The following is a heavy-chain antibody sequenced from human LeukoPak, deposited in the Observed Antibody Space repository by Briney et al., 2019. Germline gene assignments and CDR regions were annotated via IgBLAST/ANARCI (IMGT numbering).Heavy chain of an antibody. CDR3: ARTTELRGDAFDI. CDR1: GGTFSSYA. J-gene: IGHJ3*02. CDR2: IIPILGIA. V-gene: IGHV1-69*04. D-gene: IGHD1-26*01. Sequence: GSSVKVSCKASGGTFSSYAISWVRQAPGQGLEWMGRIIPILGIANYAQKFQGRVTITADKSTSTAYMELSSLRSEDTAVYYCARTTELRGDAFDIWGQGTMVTVSS.